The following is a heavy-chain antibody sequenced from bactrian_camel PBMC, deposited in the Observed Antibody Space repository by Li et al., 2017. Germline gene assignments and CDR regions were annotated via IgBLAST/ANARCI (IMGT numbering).Heavy chain of an antibody. CDR2: INCGGFDT. D-gene: IGHD6*01. CDR1: GFTFSEFA. V-gene: IGHV3S40*01. J-gene: IGHJ4*01. CDR3: GQRLDGATSLADTAY. Sequence: VQLVESGGGSVQPGGSLRLSCAASGFTFSEFAMGWVRQVPGKGLEWVSRINCGGFDTYYADSVKGRFTISRDNAKNTVYLQLNSLQTEDMGWYYCGQRLDGATSLADTAYWGQGTQVTVS.